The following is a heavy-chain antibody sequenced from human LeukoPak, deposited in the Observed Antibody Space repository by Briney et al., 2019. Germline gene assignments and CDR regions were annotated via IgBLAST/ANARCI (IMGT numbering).Heavy chain of an antibody. D-gene: IGHD2/OR15-2a*01. J-gene: IGHJ2*01. V-gene: IGHV3-23*01. CDR2: ISGSGGST. CDR1: GFTFSSYS. Sequence: HPGGSLRLSCAASGFTFSSYSMSWVRQAAGKGLEWVSGISGSGGSTFHADSVKGRFTISRDNSKNTLYLQMDSPRVEDTAVYYCAKGNSTEYGNWYYDPWGRGSLVTVSS. CDR3: AKGNSTEYGNWYYDP.